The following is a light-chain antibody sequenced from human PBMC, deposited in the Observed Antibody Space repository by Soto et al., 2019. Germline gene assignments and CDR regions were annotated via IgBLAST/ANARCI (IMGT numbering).Light chain of an antibody. CDR3: SSYTSSSLL. Sequence: QSALTQPASVSGSPGQSITIYCTGTSSDVGGYNYVSWYQQHPGKAPKLMIYEVSNRPSGVSNRFSGSKSGNTAYLTISGLQADDEADYYCSSYTSSSLLVGTGTKLTVL. V-gene: IGLV2-14*01. J-gene: IGLJ1*01. CDR1: SSDVGGYNY. CDR2: EVS.